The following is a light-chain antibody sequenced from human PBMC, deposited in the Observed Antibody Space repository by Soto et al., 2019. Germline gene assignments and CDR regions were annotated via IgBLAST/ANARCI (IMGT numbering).Light chain of an antibody. V-gene: IGLV8-61*01. CDR2: STN. CDR1: SGSVSTTYY. J-gene: IGLJ1*01. CDR3: VLYMVSGSYV. Sequence: QTVVTQEPSFSVSPGGTVTLTCGLSSGSVSTTYYPSWYQQTPGQAPRTLIYSTNARSSGVPDRFSGSILGNKAALTITGAQADDESDYYCVLYMVSGSYVFGTGTKLTVL.